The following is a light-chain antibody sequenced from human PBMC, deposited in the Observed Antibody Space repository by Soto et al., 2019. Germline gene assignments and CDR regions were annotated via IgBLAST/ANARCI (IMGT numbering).Light chain of an antibody. J-gene: IGKJ2*01. Sequence: DIVLRQSPDTLSLSPGEGATLSCRASQSIDNFLAWYQQKFGQAPRLLIYDASSRATGIPDRFSGSGSGADFTLTISRLEPEDFAVYYCQQYGTSTRTFGQGTKVDIK. CDR2: DAS. V-gene: IGKV3-20*01. CDR3: QQYGTSTRT. CDR1: QSIDNF.